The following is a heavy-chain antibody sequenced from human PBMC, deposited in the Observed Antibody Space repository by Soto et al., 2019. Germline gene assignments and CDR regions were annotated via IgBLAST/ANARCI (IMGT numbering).Heavy chain of an antibody. Sequence: QVQLVQSGGEVKRPGASMKVSCKTSGYNFLKFGITWVRQAPGQGLEWLGWISPDSGDTNYEQKVQGRVTVTADTSTTTVYMELRSLRSDDTAMYYWAREEIGYQNSAAVYNGMDVGGQGTTVTVTS. CDR1: GYNFLKFG. CDR2: ISPDSGDT. J-gene: IGHJ6*02. CDR3: AREEIGYQNSAAVYNGMDV. D-gene: IGHD1-26*01. V-gene: IGHV1-18*01.